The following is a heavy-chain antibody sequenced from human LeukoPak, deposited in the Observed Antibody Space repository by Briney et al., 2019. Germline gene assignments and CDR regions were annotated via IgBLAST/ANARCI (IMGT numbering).Heavy chain of an antibody. D-gene: IGHD3-9*01. CDR1: EFTFSSYG. CDR3: ARGAGYDILTGPHY. CDR2: ISSSGSYI. V-gene: IGHV3-21*01. Sequence: PGGSLRLSCAASEFTFSSYGMNWFRQAPGKGLEWVSSISSSGSYIHYADSVKGRFTISRDNAKNSLFLQMNSLTAEDTAVYYCARGAGYDILTGPHYWGQGTLVTVSS. J-gene: IGHJ4*02.